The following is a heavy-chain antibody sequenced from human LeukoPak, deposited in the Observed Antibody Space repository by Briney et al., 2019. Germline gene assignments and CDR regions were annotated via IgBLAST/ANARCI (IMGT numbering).Heavy chain of an antibody. CDR3: ARDYSRDDAFDI. J-gene: IGHJ3*02. V-gene: IGHV1-46*01. Sequence: GASVKVFCKASGYTFTSYYMHWVRQAPGQGLEWMGIINPSGGSTSYAQKFQGRVTMTRDMSTSTVYMGLSSLRSEDTAVYYCARDYSRDDAFDIWGQGTMVTVSS. CDR1: GYTFTSYY. D-gene: IGHD3-22*01. CDR2: INPSGGST.